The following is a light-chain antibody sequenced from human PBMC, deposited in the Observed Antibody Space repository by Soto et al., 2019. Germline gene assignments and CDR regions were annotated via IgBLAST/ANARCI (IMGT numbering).Light chain of an antibody. CDR1: SSDVGAYTY. Sequence: QSALTQPASVSGSPGQSITISCTGTSSDVGAYTYVSWYQQHPGKAPKVMIYDITNRPSGVSDRFSGSKSGNTASLTISGLQAEDEADYYCSSYTSSSTLVFGGGTKVTVL. CDR3: SSYTSSSTLV. CDR2: DIT. J-gene: IGLJ2*01. V-gene: IGLV2-14*03.